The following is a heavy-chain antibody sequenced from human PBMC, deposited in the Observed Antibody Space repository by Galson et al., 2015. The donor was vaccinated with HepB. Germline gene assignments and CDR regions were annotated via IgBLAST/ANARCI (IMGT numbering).Heavy chain of an antibody. CDR3: AKSLRHYPYDMDV. D-gene: IGHD1-26*01. CDR2: ISGGGGNT. J-gene: IGHJ6*02. V-gene: IGHV3-23*01. Sequence: SLRLSCAASGFIFNNYAMTWVRQPPGKGLEWVSSISGGGGNTFYSESVKGRFTISRDNSKNTLFLQMTSLRADDTAVYSCAKSLRHYPYDMDVWGPGTTVSVSS. CDR1: GFIFNNYA.